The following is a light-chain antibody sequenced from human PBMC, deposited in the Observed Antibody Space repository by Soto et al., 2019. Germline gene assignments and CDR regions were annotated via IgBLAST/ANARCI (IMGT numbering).Light chain of an antibody. CDR3: QQYGSSTLT. J-gene: IGKJ4*01. Sequence: EIVMTQSPGTLSLSPGERATLYCRASQSITNTYLAWYQQKSGQAPRLLIYGASSRATGIPDRFSGSGSGTDFNLTISSLEPEDFAVYFCQQYGSSTLTFGGGTKVDIK. V-gene: IGKV3-20*01. CDR1: QSITNTY. CDR2: GAS.